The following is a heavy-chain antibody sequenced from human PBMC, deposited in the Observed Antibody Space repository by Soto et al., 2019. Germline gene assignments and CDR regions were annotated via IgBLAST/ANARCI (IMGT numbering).Heavy chain of an antibody. CDR3: ATSYGSGYRAFDY. V-gene: IGHV1-69*02. D-gene: IGHD3-10*01. J-gene: IGHJ4*01. CDR2: VNPILSMS. CDR1: GDTFNFHS. Sequence: SVKVSCKASGDTFNFHSINWVRQAPGLGLEWMGRVNPILSMSNFAQRFQGRVTMTADKSTSTAYMELSGLRSEDTAIYYCATSYGSGYRAFDYWGQ.